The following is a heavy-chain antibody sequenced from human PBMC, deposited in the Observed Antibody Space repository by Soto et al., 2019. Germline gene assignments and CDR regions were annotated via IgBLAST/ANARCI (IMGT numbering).Heavy chain of an antibody. D-gene: IGHD6-6*01. Sequence: EVQLLESGGGLVQPGESLRLSCAASGFTFSSYAMSWVRQAPGKGLEWVSVISGSDDSTYYADSVKGLFTISRDNSKNTLYIQRNMLRAEDAAWYNCAKRSRASTFVYWSQGTLVTVPS. J-gene: IGHJ4*02. V-gene: IGHV3-23*01. CDR1: GFTFSSYA. CDR2: ISGSDDST. CDR3: AKRSRASTFVY.